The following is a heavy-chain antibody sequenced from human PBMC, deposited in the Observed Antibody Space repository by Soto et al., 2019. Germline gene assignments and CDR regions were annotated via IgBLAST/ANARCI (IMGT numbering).Heavy chain of an antibody. D-gene: IGHD1-26*01. CDR2: IYYSGST. Sequence: QVQLQESGPGLVKPSETLSLTCTVSGGSISSYYWSWIRQPPGKGLEWIGYIYYSGSTNYNPSLKSXVTXPVDTSKNQFSLKLSSVTAADTAVYYCARSKPGRDLDYWGQGTLVTVSP. V-gene: IGHV4-59*08. J-gene: IGHJ4*02. CDR3: ARSKPGRDLDY. CDR1: GGSISSYY.